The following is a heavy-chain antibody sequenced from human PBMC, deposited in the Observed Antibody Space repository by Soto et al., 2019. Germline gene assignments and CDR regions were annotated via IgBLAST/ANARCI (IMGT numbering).Heavy chain of an antibody. D-gene: IGHD3-3*01. V-gene: IGHV4-34*01. CDR1: GGSFSGYY. J-gene: IGHJ4*02. Sequence: SETLSLTCAVYGGSFSGYYWGWIRQPPGKGLEWIGEINHSGSTNYNPSLKSRVTISVDTSKNQFSLKLSSVTAADTAVYYCARVDYDFWSGYALSFDYWGQGTLVTVSS. CDR2: INHSGST. CDR3: ARVDYDFWSGYALSFDY.